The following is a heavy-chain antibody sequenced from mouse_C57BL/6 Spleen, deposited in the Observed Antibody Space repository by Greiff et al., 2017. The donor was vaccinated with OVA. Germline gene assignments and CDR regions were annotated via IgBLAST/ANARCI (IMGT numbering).Heavy chain of an antibody. J-gene: IGHJ2*01. D-gene: IGHD3-2*02. CDR1: GYTFTSYW. V-gene: IGHV1-55*01. CDR2: IYPGSGST. Sequence: QVQLQQPGAELVWHGSSVKMSCKASGYTFTSYWITWVKQRPGQGLEWIGDIYPGSGSTNYNEKFKSKATLTVDTSSSTAYMQLSSLTSEDSAVVYYARRGAGPYYFDYWGQGTTLTVSS. CDR3: ARRGAGPYYFDY.